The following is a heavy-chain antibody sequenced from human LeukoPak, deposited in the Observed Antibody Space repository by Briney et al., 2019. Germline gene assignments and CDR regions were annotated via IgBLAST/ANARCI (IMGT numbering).Heavy chain of an antibody. CDR1: GGSISPYY. CDR2: ISYSGST. J-gene: IGHJ3*02. Sequence: SETLSLTCTVSGGSISPYYWSWLRQPPGKGLEWIGYISYSGSTKNNPSLKSRVTISVDTSKNQFSLKLTSVTAADTAVYYCAKEGAESFPDAFDIWGQGTMIAVSS. CDR3: AKEGAESFPDAFDI. D-gene: IGHD3-10*01. V-gene: IGHV4-59*01.